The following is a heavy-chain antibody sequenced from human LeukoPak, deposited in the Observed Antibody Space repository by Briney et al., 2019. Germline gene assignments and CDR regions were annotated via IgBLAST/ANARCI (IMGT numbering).Heavy chain of an antibody. CDR2: TSSSGTTI. CDR1: GFTFSTYE. Sequence: PGGSLRLSCAASGFTFSTYEMNWVRQAPGKGLEWVSYTSSSGTTIYYADSVKGRFTISRDNAKNSLYLQMNSLRAEDTALYYCAREPNRYFDYWGQGTLVTVSS. V-gene: IGHV3-48*03. D-gene: IGHD1-14*01. J-gene: IGHJ4*02. CDR3: AREPNRYFDY.